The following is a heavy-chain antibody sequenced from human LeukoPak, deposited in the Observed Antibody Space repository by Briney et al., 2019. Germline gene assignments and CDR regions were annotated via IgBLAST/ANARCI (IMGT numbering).Heavy chain of an antibody. CDR3: ARDHGFYYYDSSGYAYFDY. D-gene: IGHD3-22*01. V-gene: IGHV1-46*01. CDR2: INPSGGST. CDR1: GYTFTSYY. Sequence: ASVKVSCKASGYTFTSYYMHWVRQAPGQGLEWMGIINPSGGSTSYAQKFQGRVTMTRDTSTSTVYMELSSLRSEDTAVYYCARDHGFYYYDSSGYAYFDYWGQGTLVTVSS. J-gene: IGHJ4*02.